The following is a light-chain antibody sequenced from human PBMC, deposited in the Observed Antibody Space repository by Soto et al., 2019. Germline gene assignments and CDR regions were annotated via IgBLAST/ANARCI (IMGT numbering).Light chain of an antibody. J-gene: IGKJ4*01. V-gene: IGKV3-11*01. Sequence: IVLTQSPATLSLSPGERATLSCRASQSVSSYLAWYQQKPGQAPTLLIYDASNRATGIPARFSGSGSGTDFTLTISSLEPEDFAVYSCQQRSNWLTFGGGTKVEIK. CDR3: QQRSNWLT. CDR2: DAS. CDR1: QSVSSY.